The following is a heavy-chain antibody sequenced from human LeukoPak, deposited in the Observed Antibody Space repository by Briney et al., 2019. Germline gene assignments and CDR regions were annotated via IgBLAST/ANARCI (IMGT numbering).Heavy chain of an antibody. J-gene: IGHJ6*03. D-gene: IGHD3-9*01. CDR1: GGSFSDYS. CDR3: ARVAYRYSINDWSRTGLGAYATKYYYYMDV. V-gene: IGHV4-34*01. Sequence: SSETLSLTCAVYGGSFSDYSWTWIRQAPGEGLEWIGEINHNGGTNHNPSLVSRVIMSVDTSKNQFSLRVSSVTAADTAVYYCARVAYRYSINDWSRTGLGAYATKYYYYMDVWGKGTTVTVSS. CDR2: INHNGGT.